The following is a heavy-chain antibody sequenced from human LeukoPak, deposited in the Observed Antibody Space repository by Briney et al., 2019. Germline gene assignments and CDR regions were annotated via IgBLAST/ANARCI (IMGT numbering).Heavy chain of an antibody. CDR3: ARDDCSSISCYHNWFDP. D-gene: IGHD2-2*01. CDR2: IKKDGSEK. J-gene: IGHJ5*02. V-gene: IGHV3-7*01. CDR1: GFTFSSYW. Sequence: GGSLRLSCAASGFTFSSYWMSWVRQAPGKGLEWVANIKKDGSEKYYVDSVKGRFTFSRDNAKNSLYLQMNSLRAEDTAVYYCARDDCSSISCYHNWFDPWGQGTLVTVSS.